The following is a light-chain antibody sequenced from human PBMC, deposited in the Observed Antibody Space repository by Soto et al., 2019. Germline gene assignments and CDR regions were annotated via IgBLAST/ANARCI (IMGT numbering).Light chain of an antibody. Sequence: EVVLTQSPGTLSLSPGERATLSCRTSQTVSSSYYLAWYQQKPDQAPRLLIYGASNRASGVPDRFSSGWSGTDFTLTISRLEPEDFAVYYCQQYVTSPPGYTFGQGTELRIK. V-gene: IGKV3-20*01. CDR3: QQYVTSPPGYT. J-gene: IGKJ2*01. CDR1: QTVSSSYY. CDR2: GAS.